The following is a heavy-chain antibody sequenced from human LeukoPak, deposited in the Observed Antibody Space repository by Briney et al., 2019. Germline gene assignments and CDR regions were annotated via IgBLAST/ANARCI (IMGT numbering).Heavy chain of an antibody. Sequence: GGSLRLSCAASGFTFSSYGMHWVRQAPGKGLAWVAFIRYDGSNNYYADSVKGRFTISRDNSKNTLYLQMNSLRAEDTAVYYCAKALELELPWFDPWGQGTLVTVSS. D-gene: IGHD1-7*01. CDR3: AKALELELPWFDP. CDR1: GFTFSSYG. V-gene: IGHV3-30*02. CDR2: IRYDGSNN. J-gene: IGHJ5*02.